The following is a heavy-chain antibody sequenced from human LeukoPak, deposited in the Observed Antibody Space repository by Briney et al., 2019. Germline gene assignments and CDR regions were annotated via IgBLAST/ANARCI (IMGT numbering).Heavy chain of an antibody. V-gene: IGHV1-8*01. Sequence: ASVKVSCKASGYTFTSYGINWVRQATGQGLEWMGWMNPNSGNTGYAQKFQGRVTMTRNTSISTAYMELSSLRSEDTAVYYCARVPAATPYYYYYYMDVWGKGTTVTVSS. CDR2: MNPNSGNT. D-gene: IGHD2-15*01. CDR3: ARVPAATPYYYYYYMDV. CDR1: GYTFTSYG. J-gene: IGHJ6*03.